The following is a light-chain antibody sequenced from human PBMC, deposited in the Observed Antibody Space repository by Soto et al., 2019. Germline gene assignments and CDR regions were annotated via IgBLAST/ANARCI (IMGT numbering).Light chain of an antibody. J-gene: IGLJ3*02. CDR2: LNSDGSH. V-gene: IGLV4-69*01. CDR1: SGHSSYA. CDR3: QTWGTGIGV. Sequence: QSVLTQSPSASASLGASVKLTCTLSSGHSSYAIAWHQQQPEKGPRYLMKLNSDGSHSKGDGTPDRFSGSSSGAERYLTISSLQSEDEADYYCQTWGTGIGVFGGGTKVTVL.